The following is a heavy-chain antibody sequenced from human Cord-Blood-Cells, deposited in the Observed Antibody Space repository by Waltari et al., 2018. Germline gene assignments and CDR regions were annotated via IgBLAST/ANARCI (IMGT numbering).Heavy chain of an antibody. CDR1: GGTFSSYA. V-gene: IGHV1-69*01. CDR3: ARDQGRRDIVVVPAVLLD. Sequence: QVQLVQSGAEVKKPGSSVKVSCKASGGTFSSYAISWVRQAPGQGLEWMGGIIPIFGTANYAQKFQGRVTITADESTSTAYMELSSLRSEDTAVYYCARDQGRRDIVVVPAVLLDWGQGTLVTVSS. D-gene: IGHD2-2*01. J-gene: IGHJ4*02. CDR2: IIPIFGTA.